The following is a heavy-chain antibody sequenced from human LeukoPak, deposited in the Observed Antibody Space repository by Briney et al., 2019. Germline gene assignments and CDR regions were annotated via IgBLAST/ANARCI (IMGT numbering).Heavy chain of an antibody. CDR2: INHSGST. Sequence: GSLRLSCAASGFTFSDYYMSWIRQAPGKGLEWIGEINHSGSTNYNPSLKSRVTISVDTSKNQFSLKLSSVTAADTAVYYCARGGININTGYCSGGSCQFDYWGQGTLVTVSS. CDR1: GFTFSDYY. V-gene: IGHV4-34*01. CDR3: ARGGININTGYCSGGSCQFDY. D-gene: IGHD2-15*01. J-gene: IGHJ4*02.